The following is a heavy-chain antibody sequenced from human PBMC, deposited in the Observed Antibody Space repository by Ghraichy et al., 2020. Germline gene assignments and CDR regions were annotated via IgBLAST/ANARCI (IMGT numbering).Heavy chain of an antibody. CDR3: ARGGRQLAFDL. V-gene: IGHV3-53*01. Sequence: LTCAASGFTVSGNFMTWVRQAPGKGLEWISINYSDGATYYADSVRGRFTFSRDNSKNTLYLQMNSLRADDTAVYSCARGGRQLAFDLLGQGTLVTVSS. D-gene: IGHD6-6*01. CDR2: NYSDGAT. J-gene: IGHJ4*02. CDR1: GFTVSGNF.